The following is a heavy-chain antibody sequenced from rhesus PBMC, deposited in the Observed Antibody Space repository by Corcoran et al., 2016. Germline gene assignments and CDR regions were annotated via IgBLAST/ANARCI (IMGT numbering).Heavy chain of an antibody. J-gene: IGHJ4*01. Sequence: QVQLQESGPGLVKPSETLSLTCAVSGGSLKNNYWTWIRQSPGKGLEWIGYIAATGGRSDHHPSRRSRVTISTDTSKNQFSLNLSSLTAADTAVYYCARGIYYFDYWGQGVLVTVSS. D-gene: IGHD3-3*01. CDR2: IAATGGRS. V-gene: IGHV4-173*01. CDR3: ARGIYYFDY. CDR1: GGSLKNNY.